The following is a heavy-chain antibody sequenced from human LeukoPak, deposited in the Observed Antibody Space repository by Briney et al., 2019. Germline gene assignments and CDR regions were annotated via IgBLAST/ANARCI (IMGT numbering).Heavy chain of an antibody. CDR2: TYLSGST. Sequence: SETLSLTCVVSGGLISNCYWSWIRQSPGKGLEWIGYTYLSGSTNYNPSLKSRLIISVDTSKNQFSLRLSSVTAADTAVYYCARYEVAGGKFDYWGQGIRVTVSS. CDR3: ARYEVAGGKFDY. D-gene: IGHD3-16*01. J-gene: IGHJ4*02. CDR1: GGLISNCY. V-gene: IGHV4-59*01.